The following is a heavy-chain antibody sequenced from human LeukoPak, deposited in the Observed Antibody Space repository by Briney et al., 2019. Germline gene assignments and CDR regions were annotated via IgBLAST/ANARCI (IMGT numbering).Heavy chain of an antibody. CDR1: GFTFSSYA. CDR3: AKDRSIDGKRGYSYGYADY. J-gene: IGHJ4*02. V-gene: IGHV3-23*01. D-gene: IGHD5-18*01. CDR2: ISGSGGST. Sequence: GGSLRLSCAASGFTFSSYAMSWVRQAPGKGLEWVSAISGSGGSTYYADSVKGRFTISRDNSKNTLYLQMNSLRAEDTALYYCAKDRSIDGKRGYSYGYADYWGQGTLVTVSS.